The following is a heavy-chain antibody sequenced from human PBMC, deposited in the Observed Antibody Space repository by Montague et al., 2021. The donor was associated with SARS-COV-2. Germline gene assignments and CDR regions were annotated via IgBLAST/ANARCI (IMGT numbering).Heavy chain of an antibody. CDR2: NYYSGST. J-gene: IGHJ5*02. CDR3: ARDLRRGFDP. CDR1: GGSISSSSYY. V-gene: IGHV4-39*07. D-gene: IGHD3-10*01. Sequence: SETLSLTCTVSGGSISSSSYYWGWIRQPPGKGLEWIGSNYYSGSTYYNPSLKSRVTISVDTSKNQFSLKLSSVTAADTAVYYCARDLRRGFDPWGQGTLVTVSS.